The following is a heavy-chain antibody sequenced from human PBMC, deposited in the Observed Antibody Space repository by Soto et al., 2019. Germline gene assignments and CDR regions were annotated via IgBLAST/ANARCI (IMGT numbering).Heavy chain of an antibody. CDR3: ARGKRRYYYGAGSLYYYYYLDV. D-gene: IGHD3-10*01. CDR1: GYTFTSYD. V-gene: IGHV1-8*01. Sequence: ASVKVSCKASGYTFTSYDINWVRQATGQGLEWMGWMNPNSGNTGYAQKFQGRVTMTRNTSISTAYMELSSLRSEDTAVYYCARGKRRYYYGAGSLYYYYYLDVWGKGTTVNVSS. CDR2: MNPNSGNT. J-gene: IGHJ6*03.